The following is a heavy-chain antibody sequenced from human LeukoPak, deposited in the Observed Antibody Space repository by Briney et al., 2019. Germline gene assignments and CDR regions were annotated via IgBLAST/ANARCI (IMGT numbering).Heavy chain of an antibody. V-gene: IGHV3-7*02. CDR2: INQGGSER. Sequence: GGSLRLSCAPSGFTFTNNWMSWVRQAPGKGLEWVANINQGGSERHYVDSVKGRFTISRDNAKNSLYLQMNSLRAEDTAVYYCAKNGEQFDYWGQGTLVTVSS. J-gene: IGHJ4*02. CDR1: GFTFTNNW. D-gene: IGHD4-17*01. CDR3: AKNGEQFDY.